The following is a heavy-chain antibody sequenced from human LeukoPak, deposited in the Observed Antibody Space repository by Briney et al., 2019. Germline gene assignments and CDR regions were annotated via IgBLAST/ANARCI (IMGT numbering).Heavy chain of an antibody. CDR1: GFTFSSYG. J-gene: IGHJ6*02. V-gene: IGHV3-30*03. Sequence: PGGSLRLSCAASGFTFSSYGMHWVRQAPGKGMEWVAVISYDGSNKYYADSVKGRFTISRDNSKNTLYLQMNSLRAEDTAVYYCARGSTERAMDVWGQGTTVTVSS. D-gene: IGHD6-25*01. CDR2: ISYDGSNK. CDR3: ARGSTERAMDV.